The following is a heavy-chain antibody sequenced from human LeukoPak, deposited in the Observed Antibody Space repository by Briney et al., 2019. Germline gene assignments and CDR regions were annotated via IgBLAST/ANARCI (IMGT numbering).Heavy chain of an antibody. V-gene: IGHV3-30*02. CDR1: GFTLRSYG. D-gene: IGHD2-2*01. CDR3: ANDLHQVFDI. Sequence: QPGGSLRLSCAASGFTLRSYGMHWVRQAPGKGLEWVSFIRDDGSSKYYVDSVKGRFTVSRDDSKDTLYLQLNSLRPEDTAVYYCANDLHQVFDIWGQGTMVTVSS. J-gene: IGHJ3*02. CDR2: IRDDGSSK.